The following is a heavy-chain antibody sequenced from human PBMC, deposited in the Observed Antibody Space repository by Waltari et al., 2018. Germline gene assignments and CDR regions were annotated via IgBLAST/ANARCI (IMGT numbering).Heavy chain of an antibody. CDR2: IDYSGFP. CDR3: ARHVRLGELSSIDVFQM. V-gene: IGHV4-59*08. J-gene: IGHJ3*02. D-gene: IGHD3-16*02. CDR1: GDSISNYF. Sequence: QVQLQESGPGLVRPSETLSLTCTVSGDSISNYFWPWIRQSPGKGLEWIAFIDYSGFPNYTPSLKRRVTISLDTSVNRISLKLTSVTAADTAVYFCARHVRLGELSSIDVFQMWGPGTLVTVSS.